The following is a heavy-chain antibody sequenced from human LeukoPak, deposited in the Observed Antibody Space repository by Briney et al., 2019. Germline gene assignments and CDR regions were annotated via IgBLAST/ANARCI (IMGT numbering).Heavy chain of an antibody. CDR2: IYSGGST. Sequence: GGSLRLSCAASGFSVSNNYMTWVRQAPGKGLEWVSLIYSGGSTDYGDSVKGRFTISRDNSKNTLYLQMNSLRAEDTAVYYCAKDGRYFDWLLTGYYYYGMDVWGQGTTVTVSS. CDR3: AKDGRYFDWLLTGYYYYGMDV. J-gene: IGHJ6*02. V-gene: IGHV3-53*01. CDR1: GFSVSNNY. D-gene: IGHD3-9*01.